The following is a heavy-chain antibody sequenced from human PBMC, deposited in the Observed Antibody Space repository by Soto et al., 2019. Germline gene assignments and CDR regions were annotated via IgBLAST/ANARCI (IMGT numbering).Heavy chain of an antibody. D-gene: IGHD6-13*01. CDR3: GRSRRDRAAAAIFDY. CDR2: ISFDGNNN. V-gene: IGHV3-30-3*01. CDR1: GFTFSNYA. Sequence: GGSLRLSCAASGFTFSNYALHWVRQAPGRGLEWVALISFDGNNNYYANSVKGRFSISRDNSKNTLYLQMNSLRAEDTAVYYCGRSRRDRAAAAIFDYWGQGTLVTVSS. J-gene: IGHJ4*02.